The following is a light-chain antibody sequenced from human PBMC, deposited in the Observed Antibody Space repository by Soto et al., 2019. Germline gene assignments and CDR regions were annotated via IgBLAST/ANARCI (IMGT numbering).Light chain of an antibody. CDR3: QQFGSPPLT. V-gene: IGKV3-20*01. Sequence: EIVLTQSPGTLSLSPGERATLSCRASQSVRSGYLAWYQQNPGQAPRLLIYGASSRATGIPDRFSGSGSGTDFTLTISRLEPEDFAVYYCQQFGSPPLTFGGGTKVDIK. J-gene: IGKJ4*01. CDR2: GAS. CDR1: QSVRSGY.